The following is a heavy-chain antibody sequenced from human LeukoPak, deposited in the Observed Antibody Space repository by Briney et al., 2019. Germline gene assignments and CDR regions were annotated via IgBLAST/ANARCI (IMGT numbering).Heavy chain of an antibody. D-gene: IGHD2-2*01. Sequence: GGSLRLSCAASGFTFSSYEMNWVRQAPGKGLEWVSYISSSGSTIYYADSVKGRFTISRDNAKNSLYPQMNSLRAEDTAVYYCASEGYCSSTSCYGAHYYYGMDVWGQGTTVTVSS. J-gene: IGHJ6*02. CDR3: ASEGYCSSTSCYGAHYYYGMDV. CDR1: GFTFSSYE. CDR2: ISSSGSTI. V-gene: IGHV3-48*03.